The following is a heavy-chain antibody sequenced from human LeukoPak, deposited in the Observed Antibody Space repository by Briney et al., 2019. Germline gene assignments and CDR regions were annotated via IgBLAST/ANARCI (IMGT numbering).Heavy chain of an antibody. D-gene: IGHD1-14*01. J-gene: IGHJ3*02. V-gene: IGHV1-18*01. CDR3: ARTEYNWNHPEAFDI. CDR1: GYTFTSYA. Sequence: ASVKVSCKTSGYTFTSYAISWVRQAPGQGLEWMGWISAYNGNTNYAQKLQGRVTMTTDTSTSTAYMELRSLRSDDTAVYYCARTEYNWNHPEAFDIWGQGTMVTVSS. CDR2: ISAYNGNT.